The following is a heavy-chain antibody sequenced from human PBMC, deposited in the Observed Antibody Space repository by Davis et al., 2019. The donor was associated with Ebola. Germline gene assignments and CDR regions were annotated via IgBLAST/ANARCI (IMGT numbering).Heavy chain of an antibody. CDR2: ISSSSSYI. D-gene: IGHD2-15*01. Sequence: GESLKISCGASGFTFSTYGMHWVRQAPGKGLEWVSSISSSSSYIYYADSVKGRFTISRDNAKNSLYLQMNSLRAEDTAVYYCARDGPDIVVVVAVDYWGQGTLVTVSS. CDR1: GFTFSTYG. V-gene: IGHV3-21*01. J-gene: IGHJ4*02. CDR3: ARDGPDIVVVVAVDY.